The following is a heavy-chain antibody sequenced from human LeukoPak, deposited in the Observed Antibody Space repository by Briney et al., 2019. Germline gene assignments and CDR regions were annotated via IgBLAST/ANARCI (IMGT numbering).Heavy chain of an antibody. J-gene: IGHJ3*02. Sequence: SETLSLTCTVSGYSISSGYYWGWIRQPPGKGLEWIGYIYYSGSTNYNPSLKSRVTISVDTSKNQFSLKLSSVTAADTAVYYCARENKVEMATIDAFDIWGQGTMVTVSS. V-gene: IGHV4-61*01. CDR3: ARENKVEMATIDAFDI. CDR1: GYSISSGYY. D-gene: IGHD5-24*01. CDR2: IYYSGST.